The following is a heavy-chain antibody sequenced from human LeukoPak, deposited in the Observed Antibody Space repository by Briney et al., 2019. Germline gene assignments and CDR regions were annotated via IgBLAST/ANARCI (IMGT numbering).Heavy chain of an antibody. CDR3: AREAVHYGSGSHDY. CDR1: GGSISSYY. V-gene: IGHV4-4*07. Sequence: SETLSLTCTVSGGSISSYYWSWIRQPAGKGLEWIGRMHSSGSTNYNPSIKSRVTMSPDTSKNQFSLKVDSVTAADTAMYYCAREAVHYGSGSHDYWGQGTLVAVSS. D-gene: IGHD3-10*01. J-gene: IGHJ4*02. CDR2: MHSSGST.